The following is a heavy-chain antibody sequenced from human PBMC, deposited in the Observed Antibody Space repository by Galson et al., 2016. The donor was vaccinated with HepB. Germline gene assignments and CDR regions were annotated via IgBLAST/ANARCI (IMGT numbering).Heavy chain of an antibody. V-gene: IGHV1-18*01. CDR3: ARNQAPLPGDY. D-gene: IGHD1-14*01. J-gene: IGHJ4*02. Sequence: SVKVSCKASGYTFTSRGISWVRQAPGQGLAWMGWISAYDGHTNYGQKLQDSLTMTTDTSTSTAYMELRSRRADDTAVYYCARNQAPLPGDYWGPGTLVTVSS. CDR2: ISAYDGHT. CDR1: GYTFTSRG.